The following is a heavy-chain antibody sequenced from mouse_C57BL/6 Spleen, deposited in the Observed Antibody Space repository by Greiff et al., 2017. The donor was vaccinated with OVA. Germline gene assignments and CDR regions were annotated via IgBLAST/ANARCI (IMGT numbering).Heavy chain of an antibody. CDR1: GYTFTDYY. D-gene: IGHD2-2*01. CDR2: INPNNGGT. V-gene: IGHV1-26*01. Sequence: VQLQQSGPELVKPGASVKISCKASGYTFTDYYMNWVKQSHGKSLEWIGDINPNNGGTSYNQKFKGKATLTVDKSSSTAYMELRSLTSEDSAVYYCARDGNGYDDWGQGTTLTVSS. CDR3: ARDGNGYDD. J-gene: IGHJ2*01.